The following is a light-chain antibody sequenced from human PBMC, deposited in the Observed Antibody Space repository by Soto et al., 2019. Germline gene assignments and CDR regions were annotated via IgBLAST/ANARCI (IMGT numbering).Light chain of an antibody. J-gene: IGKJ1*01. Sequence: DIQMTQSPSTLSASAGDTVTITCRASQSISTFLAWYQQKPGKAPNLLIFDASSLKSGVPSRFSGSGSGTEFTLTISGLQPHDFATYYCQQYDSYSWTFGQGTKVEIK. CDR2: DAS. CDR1: QSISTF. V-gene: IGKV1-5*01. CDR3: QQYDSYSWT.